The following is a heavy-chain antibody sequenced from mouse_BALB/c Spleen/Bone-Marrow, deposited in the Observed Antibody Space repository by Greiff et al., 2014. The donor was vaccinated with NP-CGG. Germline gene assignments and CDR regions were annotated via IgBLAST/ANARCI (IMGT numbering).Heavy chain of an antibody. CDR2: INPNTDGT. J-gene: IGHJ2*01. CDR3: ARSRYFDN. V-gene: IGHV1-18*01. D-gene: IGHD3-3*01. CDR1: GYTFTDYY. Sequence: EVQLQQSGPELVKPGTSVKMSCKASGYTFTDYYMMGVRQSHGKSLEWIGHINPNTDGTFYNQKFKGKATLTVDKSSSTAYMQLNSLTSEDPAVYYCARSRYFDNWGQGTTLTVSS.